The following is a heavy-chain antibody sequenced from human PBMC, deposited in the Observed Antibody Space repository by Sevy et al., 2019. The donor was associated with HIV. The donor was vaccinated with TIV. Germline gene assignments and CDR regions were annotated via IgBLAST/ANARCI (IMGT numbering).Heavy chain of an antibody. CDR3: AKAGVDTAMVQWPNFGF. CDR2: ISWNSDKI. J-gene: IGHJ4*02. Sequence: SLKISCAASGFAFDDYVMHWVRQAPGKGLEWVSSISWNSDKISYAESVKGRFTTSRDNAKSSLYQQLNSLRVEDTALYYGAKAGVDTAMVQWPNFGFWGKGTMVTVSS. CDR1: GFAFDDYV. V-gene: IGHV3-9*01. D-gene: IGHD5-18*01.